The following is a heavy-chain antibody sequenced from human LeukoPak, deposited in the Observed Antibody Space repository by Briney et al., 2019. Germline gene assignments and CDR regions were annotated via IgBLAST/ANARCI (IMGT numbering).Heavy chain of an antibody. V-gene: IGHV3-11*04. Sequence: PGGSLRLSCAASGFTFSDYYMSWIRQAPGKGLEWVSYISSSGSTIYYADSVKVRFTISRDNAKNSLYLQMNSLRAEDTAVYYCARRSGSPPDVFDIWGQGTMVTVSS. CDR2: ISSSGSTI. CDR1: GFTFSDYY. D-gene: IGHD1-26*01. J-gene: IGHJ3*02. CDR3: ARRSGSPPDVFDI.